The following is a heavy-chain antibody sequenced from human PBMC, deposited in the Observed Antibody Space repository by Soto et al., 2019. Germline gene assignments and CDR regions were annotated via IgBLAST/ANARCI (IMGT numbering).Heavy chain of an antibody. J-gene: IGHJ4*02. CDR2: INHSGST. CDR1: GGSFSGYY. V-gene: IGHV4-34*01. CDR3: ARGERRYSGYVKLYDY. D-gene: IGHD5-12*01. Sequence: SETLSLTCAVYGGSFSGYYWSWIRQPPGKGLEWIGEINHSGSTNYNPSLKSRVTISVDTSKNPFSLKLSSVTAADTAVYYCARGERRYSGYVKLYDYWRQGTLVTVSS.